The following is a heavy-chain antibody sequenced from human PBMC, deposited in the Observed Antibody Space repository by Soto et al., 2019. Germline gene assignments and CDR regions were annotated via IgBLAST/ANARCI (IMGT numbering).Heavy chain of an antibody. D-gene: IGHD3-16*02. Sequence: GGSLRLSCAASGFTFSSYGMHWVRQAPGKGLEWVAVISYDGSNKYYADSVKGRFTISRDNSKNTLYLQMNSLRAEDTAVYYCAKSMITFGEVIAQTDPRQGPHNWFDPWGQGT. V-gene: IGHV3-30*18. CDR1: GFTFSSYG. J-gene: IGHJ5*02. CDR3: AKSMITFGEVIAQTDPRQGPHNWFDP. CDR2: ISYDGSNK.